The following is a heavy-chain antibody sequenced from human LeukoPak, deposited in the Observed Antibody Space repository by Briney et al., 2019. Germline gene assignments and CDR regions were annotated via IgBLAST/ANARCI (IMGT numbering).Heavy chain of an antibody. CDR1: GFTFSSYA. J-gene: IGHJ4*02. CDR2: ISNARRNN. V-gene: IGHV3-30*18. CDR3: AKLGFVSSGSHTLFDY. Sequence: GRSLRFSCAASGFTFSSYAMHWVRQGPGKGLEWLAIISNARRNNHYGGSVKGRSTISRENSKTTLLLQMNSLRAQDTAVYYCAKLGFVSSGSHTLFDYWGQGTQVTVSS. D-gene: IGHD3-22*01.